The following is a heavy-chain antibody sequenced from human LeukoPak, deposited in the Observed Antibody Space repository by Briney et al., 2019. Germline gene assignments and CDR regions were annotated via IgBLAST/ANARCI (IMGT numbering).Heavy chain of an antibody. CDR1: GGSISSGSYY. CDR3: ARELKGYYFDY. V-gene: IGHV4-61*02. Sequence: SQTLSLTCTVSGGSISSGSYYWSWIRQPAGKGLKWIGRIYTSGSTNYNPSLKSRVTISVDTSKNQFSLKLSSVTAADTAVYYCARELKGYYFDYWGQGTLVTVSS. J-gene: IGHJ4*02. CDR2: IYTSGST.